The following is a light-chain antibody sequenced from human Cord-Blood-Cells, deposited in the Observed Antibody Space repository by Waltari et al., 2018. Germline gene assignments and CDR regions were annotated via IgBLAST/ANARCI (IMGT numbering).Light chain of an antibody. CDR3: SSYTSSSTL. V-gene: IGLV2-14*01. J-gene: IGLJ2*01. CDR2: DVS. Sequence: QSALTQPASVSGSPGQSITISCTGTSSDVGGYNYVSWYQQHPGKVPKLMIYDVSKRPSGVSNRFSGSKSGNTASLTISGLQAEDEADYYCSSYTSSSTLFGGGTKLTVL. CDR1: SSDVGGYNY.